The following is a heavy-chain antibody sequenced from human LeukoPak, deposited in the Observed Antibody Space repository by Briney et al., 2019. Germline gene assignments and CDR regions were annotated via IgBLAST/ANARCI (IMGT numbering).Heavy chain of an antibody. J-gene: IGHJ4*02. CDR2: INHSGST. Sequence: KPSETLSLTCAVHGGSFSGYYWSWIRQPPGKGLEWIGEINHSGSTNYNPSLKSRVTISVDTSKNQFSLKLSSVTAADTAVYYCARRGFGDGYNVWGRGTLVAVSS. CDR1: GGSFSGYY. D-gene: IGHD5-24*01. CDR3: ARRGFGDGYNV. V-gene: IGHV4-34*01.